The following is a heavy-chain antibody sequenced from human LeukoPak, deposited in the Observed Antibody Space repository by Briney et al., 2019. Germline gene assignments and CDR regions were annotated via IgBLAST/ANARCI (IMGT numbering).Heavy chain of an antibody. V-gene: IGHV1-18*01. CDR3: ARRRGDYEPPDY. Sequence: ASVKVSCKASGYTFTSYGISWVRQAPGQGLEWMGWISAYNGNTNYAQKLQGRVTMTTDTSASTAHMELRSLRSDDTAVYYCARRRGDYEPPDYWGQGTLVTVSS. CDR1: GYTFTSYG. D-gene: IGHD4-17*01. CDR2: ISAYNGNT. J-gene: IGHJ4*02.